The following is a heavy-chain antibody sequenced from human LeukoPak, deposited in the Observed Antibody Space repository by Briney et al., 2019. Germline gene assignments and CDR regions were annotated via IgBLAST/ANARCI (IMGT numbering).Heavy chain of an antibody. J-gene: IGHJ5*02. CDR2: ISSSSSYI. D-gene: IGHD4-17*01. CDR1: GSTFSSYS. CDR3: ARETSPTVTTP. V-gene: IGHV3-21*01. Sequence: PGGSLRLSCAASGSTFSSYSMNWVRQAPGKGLEWVSSISSSSSYIYYADSEKGRFTISRDNAKNSLYLQMNSLRAEDTAVYYCARETSPTVTTPWGQGTLVTVSS.